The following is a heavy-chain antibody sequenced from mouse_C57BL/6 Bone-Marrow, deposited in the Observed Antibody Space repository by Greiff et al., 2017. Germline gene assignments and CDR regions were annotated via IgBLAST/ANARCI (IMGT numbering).Heavy chain of an antibody. CDR2: ISSGGSYT. J-gene: IGHJ3*01. D-gene: IGHD1-1*01. CDR3: ARRIYYYGWFAY. Sequence: DVQLVESGGDLVKPGGSLKLSCAASGFTFSSYGMSWVRQTPDKRLEWVATISSGGSYTYYPDSVKGRFTISRDNAKNTLYLQMSSLKSEDTAMYYCARRIYYYGWFAYWGQGTLVTVSA. V-gene: IGHV5-6*01. CDR1: GFTFSSYG.